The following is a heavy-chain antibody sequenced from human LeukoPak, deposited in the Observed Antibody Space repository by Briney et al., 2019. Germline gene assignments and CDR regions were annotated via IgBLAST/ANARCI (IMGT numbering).Heavy chain of an antibody. J-gene: IGHJ6*03. CDR2: ISSSGSTI. D-gene: IGHD5-24*01. CDR3: ARVGRDGYTSYYYYYMDV. V-gene: IGHV3-11*01. Sequence: LSLTCTVSGGSISSYYWSWLRQPPGKGLEWVSYISSSGSTIYYADSVKGRFTISRDNAKNSLYLQMNSLRAEDTAVYYCARVGRDGYTSYYYYYMDVWGKGTTVTISS. CDR1: GGSISSYY.